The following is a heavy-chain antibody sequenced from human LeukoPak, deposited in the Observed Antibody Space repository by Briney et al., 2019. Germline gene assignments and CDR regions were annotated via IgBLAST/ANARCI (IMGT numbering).Heavy chain of an antibody. V-gene: IGHV3-23*01. CDR2: ISGSGGST. CDR1: GFTFSSYA. CDR3: AKVGQWLVNYFDY. D-gene: IGHD6-19*01. Sequence: PGGSLRLSCAASGFTFSSYAMSWVRQAPGKGLEWVSAISGSGGSTYYADSVKGRFTISRDNSKNTLYLQMNSLRAEDTAVYYFAKVGQWLVNYFDYWGQGTLVTVSS. J-gene: IGHJ4*02.